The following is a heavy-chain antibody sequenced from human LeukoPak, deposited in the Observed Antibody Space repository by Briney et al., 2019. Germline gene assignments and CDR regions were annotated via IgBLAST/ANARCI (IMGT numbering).Heavy chain of an antibody. V-gene: IGHV1-8*01. CDR3: ARGHQYGSGSYNAFDI. J-gene: IGHJ3*02. D-gene: IGHD3-10*01. CDR1: GYTFTSYD. Sequence: ASVKVSCKASGYTFTSYDINWVRQATGQGLEWMGWMNPNSGNTGYAQKFQGRVTMTRNTSISTAYMELSSLRSEDTAVYYCARGHQYGSGSYNAFDIWGQGTMVTVSS. CDR2: MNPNSGNT.